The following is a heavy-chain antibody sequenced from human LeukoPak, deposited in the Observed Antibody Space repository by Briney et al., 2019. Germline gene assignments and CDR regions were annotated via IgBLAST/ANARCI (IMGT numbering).Heavy chain of an antibody. V-gene: IGHV3-23*05. D-gene: IGHD1-26*01. CDR3: AKGLMGATPYYFDY. J-gene: IGHJ4*02. CDR2: SSDGLT. CDR1: GFNFENHA. Sequence: GGSLRLSCAASGFNFENHAMSWVRQAPGKGLEWVSGSSDGLTYYADSVKGRFTNSRDNSKSTLYLQMNSLRADDTAVYYCAKGLMGATPYYFDYWGQGTLVTVSS.